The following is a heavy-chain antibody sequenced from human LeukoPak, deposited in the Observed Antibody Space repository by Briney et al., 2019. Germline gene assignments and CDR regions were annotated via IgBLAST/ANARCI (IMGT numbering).Heavy chain of an antibody. D-gene: IGHD4-17*01. J-gene: IGHJ4*02. CDR2: INPRSGGT. Sequence: ASVKVSCTASGYSFIDYYMHWVRQAPGQGPEWMGWINPRSGGTTYAQKFHGRVTMTRDTSITTAYMELTRLTSDDTAVYYCARGDYGDSFDYWGQGTLVTVSS. CDR3: ARGDYGDSFDY. V-gene: IGHV1-2*02. CDR1: GYSFIDYY.